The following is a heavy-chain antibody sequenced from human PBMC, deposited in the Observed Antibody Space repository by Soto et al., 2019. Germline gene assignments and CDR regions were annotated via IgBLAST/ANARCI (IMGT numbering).Heavy chain of an antibody. CDR2: IYYSGST. CDR3: AREGYSSGYYYYYGMDV. CDR1: GGSISSGDYY. J-gene: IGHJ6*02. Sequence: PSETLSLTCTVSGGSISSGDYYWSWIRQPPGKGLEWIGYIYYSGSTYYNPSLKSRVTISVDTSKNQFSLKLSSVTAADTAVYYCAREGYSSGYYYYYGMDVWGQGTTVTVSS. D-gene: IGHD3-22*01. V-gene: IGHV4-30-4*02.